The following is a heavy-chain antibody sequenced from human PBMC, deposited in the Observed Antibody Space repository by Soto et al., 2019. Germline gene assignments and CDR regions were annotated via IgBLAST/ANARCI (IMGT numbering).Heavy chain of an antibody. J-gene: IGHJ1*01. Sequence: LSLTCTVSGGSISSGGYYWSWIRQHPGKGLEWIGYIYYSGSTYYNPSLKSRVTISVDTSKNQFSLKLSSVTAADTAVYYCARANRLLAEYFQHWGQGTLVTVSS. CDR1: GGSISSGGYY. CDR3: ARANRLLAEYFQH. D-gene: IGHD5-18*01. V-gene: IGHV4-31*03. CDR2: IYYSGST.